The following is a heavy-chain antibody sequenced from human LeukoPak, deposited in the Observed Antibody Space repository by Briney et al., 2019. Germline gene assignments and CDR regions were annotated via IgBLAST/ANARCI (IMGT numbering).Heavy chain of an antibody. D-gene: IGHD3-22*01. Sequence: SETLSLTCTVSGGSISSYYWSWIRQPPGKGLEWIGYIYYSGSTNYNPSLKSRVTISVDTSKNQFSLKLSSVTAADAAVYYCARHGPGDSSSSYFGHYYYYMDVWGKGTTVTISS. CDR1: GGSISSYY. CDR3: ARHGPGDSSSSYFGHYYYYMDV. CDR2: IYYSGST. J-gene: IGHJ6*03. V-gene: IGHV4-59*01.